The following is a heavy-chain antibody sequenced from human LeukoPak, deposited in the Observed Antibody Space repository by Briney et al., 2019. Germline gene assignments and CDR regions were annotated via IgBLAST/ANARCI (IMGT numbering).Heavy chain of an antibody. CDR1: GGSISSSNW. V-gene: IGHV4-4*02. Sequence: SETLSLTCAVSGGSISSSNWWSWVRQPPGKGLEWIGEIYHSGSTNYNPSLKSRVTISVDKSKNQFSLKLSSVTAADTAVYYCARAVGATQNPYFDYWGQGTLVTVSS. CDR3: ARAVGATQNPYFDY. CDR2: IYHSGST. D-gene: IGHD1-26*01. J-gene: IGHJ4*02.